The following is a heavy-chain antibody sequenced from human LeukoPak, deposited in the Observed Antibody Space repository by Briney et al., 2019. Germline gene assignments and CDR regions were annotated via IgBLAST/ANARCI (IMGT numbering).Heavy chain of an antibody. CDR3: ARSGAARITIFGVVIPWYFDY. D-gene: IGHD3-3*01. V-gene: IGHV3-21*01. CDR1: GFTFSSYS. Sequence: GGSLRLSCAASGFTFSSYSMNWIRQAPGKGLEWVSSISSSTSYIYYADSVKGRFTISRDNSKNTLYLQMNSLRAEDTAVYYCARSGAARITIFGVVIPWYFDYWGQGTLVTVSS. J-gene: IGHJ4*02. CDR2: ISSSTSYI.